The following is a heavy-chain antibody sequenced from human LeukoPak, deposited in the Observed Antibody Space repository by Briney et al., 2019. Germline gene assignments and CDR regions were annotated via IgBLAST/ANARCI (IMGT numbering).Heavy chain of an antibody. D-gene: IGHD6-13*01. CDR3: ARVGSSSWYVDLFDY. J-gene: IGHJ4*02. CDR1: GFTLSRDS. CDR2: ISSSRSTI. Sequence: QPGGCLRLSCAASGFTLSRDSMNSGCETPGKRVGRGSYISSSRSTIYYADSVKGGFTISRDNAKNSLYLQIYSLRDEDTAVYYCARVGSSSWYVDLFDYCSEATLVTAS. V-gene: IGHV3-48*02.